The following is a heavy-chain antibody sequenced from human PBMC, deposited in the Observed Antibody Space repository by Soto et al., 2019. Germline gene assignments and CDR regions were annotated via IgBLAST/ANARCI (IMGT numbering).Heavy chain of an antibody. CDR2: INPKSGGT. CDR3: ARGHSTDCSNGVCSFFYNHEMDV. Sequence: ASVKVSCKASGYSFTDYHIHWVRRAPGQGLEWLGRINPKSGGTSTAQKFQGWVTMTRDRSISTVYMELTRLRSDDTAVYFCARGHSTDCSNGVCSFFYNHEMDVWGQGTTVTVSS. V-gene: IGHV1-2*04. D-gene: IGHD2-8*01. J-gene: IGHJ6*02. CDR1: GYSFTDYH.